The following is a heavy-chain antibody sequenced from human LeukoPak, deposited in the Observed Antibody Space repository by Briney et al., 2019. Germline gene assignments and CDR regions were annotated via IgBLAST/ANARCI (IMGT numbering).Heavy chain of an antibody. J-gene: IGHJ4*02. CDR3: ARDTVLLWFGERNGAIDF. V-gene: IGHV1-18*01. Sequence: GASVKVSCKASGYTFTSYGISWVRQAPGQGLEWMGWISAYNGNTNYAQKLQGRVTMTTDTSTSTAYMELRSLRSDDTAVYYCARDTVLLWFGERNGAIDFWGQGTLVTVSS. CDR1: GYTFTSYG. CDR2: ISAYNGNT. D-gene: IGHD3-10*01.